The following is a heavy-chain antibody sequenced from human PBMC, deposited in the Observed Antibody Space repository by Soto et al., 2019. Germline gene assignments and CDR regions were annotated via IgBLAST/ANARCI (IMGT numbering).Heavy chain of an antibody. J-gene: IGHJ6*02. Sequence: QTLSLTCAISGDSVSTNSAAWNWIRQSPSRGLEWLGRTYYRSKWFNDYAVSVKSRIIISPDTSKNQFSLQLYSVTPEDTAVYYCARDYHYGMDVWGQGTTVTVSS. CDR3: ARDYHYGMDV. CDR1: GDSVSTNSAA. V-gene: IGHV6-1*01. CDR2: TYYRSKWFN.